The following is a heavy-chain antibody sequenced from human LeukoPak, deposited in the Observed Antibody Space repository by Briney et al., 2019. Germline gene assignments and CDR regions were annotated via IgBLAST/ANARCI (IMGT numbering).Heavy chain of an antibody. V-gene: IGHV1-69*13. D-gene: IGHD4-11*01. CDR2: IIPIFGTA. Sequence: SVKVSCKASRATFSSYAISWVRQAPGQGLEWMGGIIPIFGTANYAQKFQGRVTITADESTSTAYMELSRLRSEDTAVYYCARLQFQVYYYYYMDVWGKGTTVTVSS. CDR3: ARLQFQVYYYYYMDV. CDR1: RATFSSYA. J-gene: IGHJ6*03.